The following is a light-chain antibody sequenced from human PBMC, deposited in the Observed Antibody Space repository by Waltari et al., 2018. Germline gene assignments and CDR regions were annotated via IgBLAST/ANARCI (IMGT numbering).Light chain of an antibody. CDR1: QSLLYSNGNNH. CDR2: LGS. V-gene: IGKV2-28*01. CDR3: MQTLQTPLT. J-gene: IGKJ4*01. Sequence: EIVMTQSPLSLPVTAGEPASISFRSSQSLLYSNGNNHLDWPLQKPGQSPQLLIYLGSNRAPGVPDRFSGSGSGTDFTLKISRVEAEDVGVYYCMQTLQTPLTFGGGTKVEI.